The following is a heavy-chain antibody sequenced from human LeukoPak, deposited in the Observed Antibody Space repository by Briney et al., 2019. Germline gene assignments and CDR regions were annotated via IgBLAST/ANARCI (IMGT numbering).Heavy chain of an antibody. V-gene: IGHV3-21*01. J-gene: IGHJ6*03. CDR1: GFTFSSYS. Sequence: PGGSLRLSCAASGFTFSSYSMNWVRQAPGKGLEWVSSISSSSSYIYYADSVKGRFTISRDNAKNSLYLQMNSLRAEDTAVYYCARGPWIQLWSPNSYCYYYMDVWGKGTTVTVSS. D-gene: IGHD5-18*01. CDR2: ISSSSSYI. CDR3: ARGPWIQLWSPNSYCYYYMDV.